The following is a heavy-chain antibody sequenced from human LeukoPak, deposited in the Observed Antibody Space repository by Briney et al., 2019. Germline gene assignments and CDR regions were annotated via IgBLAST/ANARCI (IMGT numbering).Heavy chain of an antibody. V-gene: IGHV3-53*04. Sequence: GGSLRLSCAASGFTFSSYWMHWVRQAPGKGLEWVSVIYSGGSTYYADSVKGRFTISRHNSKNTLYLQMNSLRAEDTAVYYCARSGDRYDDVNFDYWGQGTLVTVSS. CDR1: GFTFSSYW. CDR2: IYSGGST. CDR3: ARSGDRYDDVNFDY. D-gene: IGHD5-12*01. J-gene: IGHJ4*02.